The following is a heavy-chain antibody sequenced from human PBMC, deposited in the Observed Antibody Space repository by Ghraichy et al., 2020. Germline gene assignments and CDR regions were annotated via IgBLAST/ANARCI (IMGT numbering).Heavy chain of an antibody. Sequence: GGSLRLSCAASGFTFSSYAMSWVRQAPGKGLEWVSAISGSGGSTYYADSVKGRFTISRDNSKNTLYLQMNSLRAEDTAVYYCAKDLTIFGVVEPRYYFDYWGRGTLVTVSS. CDR1: GFTFSSYA. V-gene: IGHV3-23*01. CDR2: ISGSGGST. CDR3: AKDLTIFGVVEPRYYFDY. D-gene: IGHD3-3*01. J-gene: IGHJ4*02.